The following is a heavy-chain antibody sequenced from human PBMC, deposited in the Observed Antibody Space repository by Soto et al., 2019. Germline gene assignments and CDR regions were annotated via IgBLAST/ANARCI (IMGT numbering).Heavy chain of an antibody. CDR2: IIPISGTT. Sequence: SVKVSCKASGGTFSTHAIIWVRQAPGHGLEWMGGIIPISGTTYYTQKFQGRVTITADEPTSTAFMELSSLKSEDTAVFYCARGYCSGGNCYSGMDVWGQGTMVTVS. J-gene: IGHJ6*02. CDR3: ARGYCSGGNCYSGMDV. V-gene: IGHV1-69*13. D-gene: IGHD2-15*01. CDR1: GGTFSTHA.